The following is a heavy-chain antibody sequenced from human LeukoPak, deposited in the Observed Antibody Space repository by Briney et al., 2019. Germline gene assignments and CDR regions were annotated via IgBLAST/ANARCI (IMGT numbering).Heavy chain of an antibody. J-gene: IGHJ4*02. Sequence: ASGKVSCKASGYTFTVYYMHWVRQPPGQGLEWMGWINPNSGGTNYAQKFQGRVTMTRDTSISTAYMELSRLRSDDTALYYCARGANRLDSWGRGTLVTVSS. CDR3: ARGANRLDS. CDR1: GYTFTVYY. V-gene: IGHV1-2*02. CDR2: INPNSGGT. D-gene: IGHD1-14*01.